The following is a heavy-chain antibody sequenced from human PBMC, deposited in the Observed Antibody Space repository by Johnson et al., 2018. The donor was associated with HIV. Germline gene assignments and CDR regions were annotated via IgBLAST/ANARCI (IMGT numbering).Heavy chain of an antibody. D-gene: IGHD6-6*01. CDR1: GFTFDDYA. J-gene: IGHJ3*02. Sequence: VQLVESGGGLVQPGRSLRLSCVASGFTFDDYAMHWVRQAPGKGLEWVSGISWNSGSIGYADSVKGRFTISRDNAKNSLYLQMNSLRAEDTAVYYCARDPEIAARADAFDIWGQGTMVTVSS. V-gene: IGHV3-9*01. CDR2: ISWNSGSI. CDR3: ARDPEIAARADAFDI.